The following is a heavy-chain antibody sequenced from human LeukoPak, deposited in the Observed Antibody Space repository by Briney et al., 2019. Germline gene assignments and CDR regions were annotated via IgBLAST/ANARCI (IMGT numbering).Heavy chain of an antibody. D-gene: IGHD2-2*02. Sequence: GSLRLSCAASGFTFSSYAMSWVRQAPGKGLEWVSAISGSGGSTYYADPVKGRFTISRDNSKNTLYLQMNSLRAEDTAVYYCAKGMRHCDSTSCYSFHPPDYWGQGTLVSVSS. CDR1: GFTFSSYA. CDR2: ISGSGGST. V-gene: IGHV3-23*01. J-gene: IGHJ4*02. CDR3: AKGMRHCDSTSCYSFHPPDY.